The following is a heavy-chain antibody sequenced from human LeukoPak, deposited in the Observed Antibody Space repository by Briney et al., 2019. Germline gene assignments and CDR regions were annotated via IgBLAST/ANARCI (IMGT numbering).Heavy chain of an antibody. V-gene: IGHV3-23*01. J-gene: IGHJ4*02. D-gene: IGHD6-13*01. CDR1: GFTFGNYG. Sequence: HPGGSLRLSCAVSGFTFGNYGMHWVRQAPGKGLEWVSAISGSGGSTYYADSVKGRFTISRDNSKNTLYLQMNSLRAEDTAVYYCAKEGPYSSSWYDIAPYYFDYWGQGTLVTVSS. CDR3: AKEGPYSSSWYDIAPYYFDY. CDR2: ISGSGGST.